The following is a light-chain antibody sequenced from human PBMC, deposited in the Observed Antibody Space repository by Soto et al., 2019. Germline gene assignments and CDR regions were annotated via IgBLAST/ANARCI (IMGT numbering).Light chain of an antibody. V-gene: IGKV3-20*01. CDR1: QSVNANY. Sequence: EIVLTQSPGTLYSSPGERATLTCRASQSVNANYFAWYQHKPGQSPRLLIYGASRRPSGIPDRFSGSGSGTDFTLTISRLESEDFAVYYCQQYDSSPCTFGQGTKLEIK. J-gene: IGKJ2*02. CDR3: QQYDSSPCT. CDR2: GAS.